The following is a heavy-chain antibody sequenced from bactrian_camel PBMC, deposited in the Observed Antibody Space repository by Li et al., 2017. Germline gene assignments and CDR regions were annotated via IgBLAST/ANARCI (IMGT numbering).Heavy chain of an antibody. CDR1: GFTFSDYY. Sequence: VQLVESGGHLVQPGGSLRLSCTASGFTFSDYYMSWVRQAPGEHLQWVASIYADGSETQYHWSVKGRFTISRDNAKNTVYLQMNNLQPEDTARYYCAKGFYSTADSMGHKVRGQGTQVTVS. D-gene: IGHD2*01. V-gene: IGHV3S6*01. CDR2: IYADGSET. J-gene: IGHJ4*01.